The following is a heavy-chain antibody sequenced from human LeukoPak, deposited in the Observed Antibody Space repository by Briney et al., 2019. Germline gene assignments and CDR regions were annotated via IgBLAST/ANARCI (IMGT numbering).Heavy chain of an antibody. CDR1: GGSISSYY. CDR2: ISGTGNSP. J-gene: IGHJ4*02. Sequence: ETLSLTCTVSGGSISSYYMSWVRQAPGKGLEWVSAISGTGNSPYYGDSVKGRFTISRDNAKNSLYLQMNSLRAEDTAVYYCARLYWVRVFDYWGQGTLVTVSS. CDR3: ARLYWVRVFDY. D-gene: IGHD2-2*02. V-gene: IGHV3-21*01.